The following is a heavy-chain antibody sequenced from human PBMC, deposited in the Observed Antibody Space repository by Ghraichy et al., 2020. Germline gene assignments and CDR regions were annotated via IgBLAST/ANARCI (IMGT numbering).Heavy chain of an antibody. CDR1: SYSW. Sequence: GGSLRLSCAGSSYSWMSWVRQAPGKGLEWVAHMKQDGSQKYYVDSVKGRFTISRDSATNSLYPQMNSLRAEDTAGDYCVGWGPSGDYNNWGQGTLVTVSS. J-gene: IGHJ4*02. CDR3: VGWGPSGDYNN. V-gene: IGHV3-7*01. D-gene: IGHD2-21*02. CDR2: MKQDGSQK.